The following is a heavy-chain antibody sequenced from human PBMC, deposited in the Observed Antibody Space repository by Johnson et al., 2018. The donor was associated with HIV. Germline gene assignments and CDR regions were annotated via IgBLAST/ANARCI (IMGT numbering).Heavy chain of an antibody. Sequence: QVQLVESGGGVVQPGRSLRLSCAASGFTFSSYAMHWVRQAPGKGLEWVAVISYDGSDKYYADSVKGRFTISRDNSKNTLYLQMNSLRAEETAVYYCARDHAFDIWGQGTMVTVSS. CDR1: GFTFSSYA. CDR2: ISYDGSDK. V-gene: IGHV3-30*04. J-gene: IGHJ3*02. CDR3: ARDHAFDI.